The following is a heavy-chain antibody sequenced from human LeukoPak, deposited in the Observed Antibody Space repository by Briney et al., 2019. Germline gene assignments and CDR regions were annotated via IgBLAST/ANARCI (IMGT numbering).Heavy chain of an antibody. CDR3: AKDPSRGRSVSPNYFDY. CDR1: GFTFSSYG. D-gene: IGHD1-26*01. CDR2: ISYDGSNK. V-gene: IGHV3-30*18. J-gene: IGHJ4*02. Sequence: GRSLRLSCAASGFTFSSYGMHWVRQAPGKGLEWVAVISYDGSNKYYADSVKGRFTISRDNSKNTLYLQMNSLRAEDTAVYYCAKDPSRGRSVSPNYFDYWGQGTLVTVSS.